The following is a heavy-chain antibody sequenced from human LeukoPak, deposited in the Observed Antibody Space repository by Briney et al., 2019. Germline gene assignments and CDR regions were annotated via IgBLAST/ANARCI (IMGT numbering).Heavy chain of an antibody. D-gene: IGHD5-18*01. CDR3: ATRVKDVDTTMVLY. V-gene: IGHV1-24*01. Sequence: ASVKVPCKVSGYTLTELSMHWVRQAPGKGLEWMGGFDPEDGETIYAQKFQGRVTMTEDTSTDTAYMELSSLRSEDTAVYYCATRVKDVDTTMVLYWGQGTLVTVSS. J-gene: IGHJ4*02. CDR2: FDPEDGET. CDR1: GYTLTELS.